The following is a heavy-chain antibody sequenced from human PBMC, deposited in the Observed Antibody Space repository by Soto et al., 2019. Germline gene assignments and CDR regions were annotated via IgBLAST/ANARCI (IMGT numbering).Heavy chain of an antibody. J-gene: IGHJ5*02. CDR1: GFTFSSYW. CDR2: INSDGSST. CDR3: AKGNYDFSVLSVYWFDP. Sequence: GGSLRLSCAASGFTFSSYWMHWVRQAPGKGLVWVSRINSDGSSTDYADSVKGRFTISRDNAKNTLYLQMNSLRAEDTAVYYCAKGNYDFSVLSVYWFDPWGKGTLVTVSS. V-gene: IGHV3-74*01. D-gene: IGHD3-22*01.